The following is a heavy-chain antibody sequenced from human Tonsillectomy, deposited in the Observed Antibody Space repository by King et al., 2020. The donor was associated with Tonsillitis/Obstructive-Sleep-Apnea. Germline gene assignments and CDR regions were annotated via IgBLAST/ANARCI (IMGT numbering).Heavy chain of an antibody. CDR3: ARGQGSTSLRIDY. CDR2: INHSGST. D-gene: IGHD2-2*01. V-gene: IGHV4-34*01. J-gene: IGHJ4*02. CDR1: GGSFSGYS. Sequence: VQLPQWGAGLLKSSETLSLTCAVYGGSFSGYSWTWLRQPPGKGLEWIGEINHSGSTNCNPSLKSRVTISVDTSKNHFSLKLSSVTAADTAVYYCARGQGSTSLRIDYWGQGTLVTVSS.